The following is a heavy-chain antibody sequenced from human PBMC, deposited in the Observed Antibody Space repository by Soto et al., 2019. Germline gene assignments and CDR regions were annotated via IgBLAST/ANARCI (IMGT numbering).Heavy chain of an antibody. J-gene: IGHJ5*02. D-gene: IGHD2-15*01. Sequence: GGSLRLSCAASGFTFSSYSMNWVRQAPGKGLEWVSSISSSSSYIYYADSVKGRFTISRDNAKNSLYLQMNSLRAEDTAVYYCARDLRDGNKWFDPWGQGTLVTVSS. CDR2: ISSSSSYI. CDR1: GFTFSSYS. V-gene: IGHV3-21*01. CDR3: ARDLRDGNKWFDP.